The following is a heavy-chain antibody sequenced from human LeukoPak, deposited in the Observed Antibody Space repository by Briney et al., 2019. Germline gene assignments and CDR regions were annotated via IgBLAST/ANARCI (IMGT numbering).Heavy chain of an antibody. V-gene: IGHV4-39*07. D-gene: IGHD1-26*01. CDR3: ARENSGSLD. CDR1: GDSISSGSYY. Sequence: PSETLSLTCTVSGDSISSGSYYWGWIRQPPGKGLEWIASMYYSGSTYYNPSLKSRVTISVDTSKNQFSLKLSSVTAADTAVYYCARENSGSLDWGQGTLVTVSS. J-gene: IGHJ4*02. CDR2: MYYSGST.